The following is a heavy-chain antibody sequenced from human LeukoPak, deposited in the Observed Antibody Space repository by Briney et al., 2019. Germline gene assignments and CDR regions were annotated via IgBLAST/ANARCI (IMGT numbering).Heavy chain of an antibody. V-gene: IGHV3-74*01. CDR1: GFTFSSYW. CDR2: LNSDGSST. J-gene: IGHJ6*02. Sequence: GGSLRLSCAASGFTFSSYWMHWVRQAPGKGLVWVSRLNSDGSSTSYADSVKGRFTISRDNAKNTLYLQMNSLRAEDTAVYYCARDFRAAVAGYYYYYGMDVWGQGTTVTVSS. D-gene: IGHD6-19*01. CDR3: ARDFRAAVAGYYYYYGMDV.